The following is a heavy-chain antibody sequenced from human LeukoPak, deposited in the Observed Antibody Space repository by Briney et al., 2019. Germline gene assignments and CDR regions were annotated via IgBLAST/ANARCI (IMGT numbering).Heavy chain of an antibody. CDR1: GASFSGYY. Sequence: SETLSLTCAVYGASFSGYYWSWIRQPPGKGLEWIGEINHSGSTNYNPSLKSRVTISVDTSKNQFSLKLSSVTAADTAVYYCARDGSIAARGWFDPWGQGTLVTVSS. CDR2: INHSGST. D-gene: IGHD6-6*01. J-gene: IGHJ5*02. CDR3: ARDGSIAARGWFDP. V-gene: IGHV4-34*01.